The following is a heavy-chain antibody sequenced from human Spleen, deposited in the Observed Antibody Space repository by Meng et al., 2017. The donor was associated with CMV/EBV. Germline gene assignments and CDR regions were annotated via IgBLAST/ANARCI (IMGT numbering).Heavy chain of an antibody. CDR3: AKDPPYYDSSGYWSF. Sequence: GGSLRLSCAASGFTFSSYWMHWVRQAPGKGLVWVSRINSDGSSTSYADSVKGRFTISRDNAKNTLYLQMNSLRAEDTAVYYCAKDPPYYDSSGYWSFWGQGSLVTVSS. D-gene: IGHD3-22*01. V-gene: IGHV3-74*01. CDR2: INSDGSST. J-gene: IGHJ4*02. CDR1: GFTFSSYW.